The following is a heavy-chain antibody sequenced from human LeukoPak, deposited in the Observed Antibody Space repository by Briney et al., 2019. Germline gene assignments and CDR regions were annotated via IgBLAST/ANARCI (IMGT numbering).Heavy chain of an antibody. CDR1: GGSISSYY. Sequence: SETLSLTCTVSGGSISSYYWSWIRQPPGKGLEWIGYIYYSGSTNYNPSLKSRVTMSVDTSKNQFSLKLRSVTAADTAEYYCARGEDSSGYWPGLDYWGQGTLVTVSS. CDR2: IYYSGST. J-gene: IGHJ4*02. V-gene: IGHV4-59*01. D-gene: IGHD3-22*01. CDR3: ARGEDSSGYWPGLDY.